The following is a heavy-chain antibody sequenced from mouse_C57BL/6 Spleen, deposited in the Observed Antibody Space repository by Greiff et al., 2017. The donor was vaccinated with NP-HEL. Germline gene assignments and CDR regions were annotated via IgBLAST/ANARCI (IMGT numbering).Heavy chain of an antibody. CDR3: ARGGGGSSPYYFDY. CDR1: GFTFSSYA. CDR2: ISDGGSYT. J-gene: IGHJ2*01. V-gene: IGHV5-4*03. Sequence: EVKLMESGGGLVKPGGSLKLSCAASGFTFSSYAMSWVRQTPEKRLEWVATISDGGSYTYYPDNVKGRFTISRDNAKNNLYLQMSHLKSEDTAMYYCARGGGGSSPYYFDYWGQGTTLTVSS. D-gene: IGHD1-1*01.